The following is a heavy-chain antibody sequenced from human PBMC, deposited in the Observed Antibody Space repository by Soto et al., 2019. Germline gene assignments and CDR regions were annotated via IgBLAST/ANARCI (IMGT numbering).Heavy chain of an antibody. J-gene: IGHJ5*02. V-gene: IGHV4-30-4*01. CDR2: IYYSGSN. D-gene: IGHD2-21*02. Sequence: QVQLQESGPGLVEPSQTLSLTCTVSGGSISSGDYYWSWIRQPPGKGLEWFGYIYYSGSNYYNPSLKSLVTISVDTSKNQFSLKRSSVTAADAAVYYCVREMVPVRGGGACYRGLGGFDPWGQGTLVTVSS. CDR3: VREMVPVRGGGACYRGLGGFDP. CDR1: GGSISSGDYY.